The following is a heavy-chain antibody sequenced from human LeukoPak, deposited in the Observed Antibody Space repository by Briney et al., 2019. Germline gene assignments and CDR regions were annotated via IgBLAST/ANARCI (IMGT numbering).Heavy chain of an antibody. Sequence: GGSLRLSCAASGFTFTTYGMNWVRQAPGKGLEWVALINPDGSQTIYVDSVKGRFTISRDNAENSLYLQMNTLRAEDTAVYYCARDLGYGALDPWGQGTLVTVSS. D-gene: IGHD4-17*01. V-gene: IGHV3-7*01. J-gene: IGHJ5*02. CDR2: INPDGSQT. CDR1: GFTFTTYG. CDR3: ARDLGYGALDP.